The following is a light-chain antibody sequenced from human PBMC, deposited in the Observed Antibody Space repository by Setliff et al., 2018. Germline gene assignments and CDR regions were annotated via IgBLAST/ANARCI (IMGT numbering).Light chain of an antibody. CDR2: DDS. CDR3: QVWDSSSAHV. J-gene: IGLJ1*01. CDR1: NIGSKS. V-gene: IGLV3-21*03. Sequence: SYELTQPPSVSVAPGKTARITWGGNNIGSKSVHWYQQKPGQAPVLVVYDDSDRPSGIPERFSGSNSGNTATLTISRVEAGDEADYYCQVWDSSSAHVFGTGTKVTVL.